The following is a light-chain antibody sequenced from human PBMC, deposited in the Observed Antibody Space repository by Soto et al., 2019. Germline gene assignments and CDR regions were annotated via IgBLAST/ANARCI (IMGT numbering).Light chain of an antibody. CDR1: QSLLHSNGYNF. CDR2: FGS. Sequence: DIVMTQSPLSLPVTPGEPASISCRSSQSLLHSNGYNFLDWYLQKPGQSPQLLIYFGSTWASRVADRFSGSGAGTDFTLIVSRVEAEDVGVYYCMQALQTPPYTFGQGTKLEIK. J-gene: IGKJ2*01. V-gene: IGKV2-28*01. CDR3: MQALQTPPYT.